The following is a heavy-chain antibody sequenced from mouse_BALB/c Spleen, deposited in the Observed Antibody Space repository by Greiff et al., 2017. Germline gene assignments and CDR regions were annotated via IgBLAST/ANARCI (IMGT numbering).Heavy chain of an antibody. CDR2: ISSGGSYT. CDR3: ARDGYYENFDY. Sequence: EVQLVESGGDLVKPGGSLKLSCAASGFTFSSYGMSWVRQTPDKRLEWVATISSGGSYTYYPDSVKGRFTISRDNAKNTLYLQMSSLKSEDTAMYYCARDGYYENFDYWGQGTTLTVSS. J-gene: IGHJ2*01. D-gene: IGHD2-3*01. CDR1: GFTFSSYG. V-gene: IGHV5-6*01.